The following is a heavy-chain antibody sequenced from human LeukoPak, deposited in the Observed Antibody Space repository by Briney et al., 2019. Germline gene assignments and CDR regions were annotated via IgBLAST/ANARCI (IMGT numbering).Heavy chain of an antibody. Sequence: ASVKVSCKASGYTFTSYAMNWVRQAPGQGLEWMGWINTNTGNPTYAQGFTGRFVFSLDTSVTTAYLQISRLKAEDTAVYYCARERNDCYGSSGCVGDSYMDVWGKGTTVTVSS. V-gene: IGHV7-4-1*02. CDR1: GYTFTSYA. CDR3: ARERNDCYGSSGCVGDSYMDV. J-gene: IGHJ6*03. D-gene: IGHD3-22*01. CDR2: INTNTGNP.